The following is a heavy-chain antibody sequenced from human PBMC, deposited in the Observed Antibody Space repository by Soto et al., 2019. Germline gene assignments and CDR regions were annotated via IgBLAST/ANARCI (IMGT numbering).Heavy chain of an antibody. CDR1: GFTFSTHW. V-gene: IGHV3-7*05. CDR2: IKEDGSES. Sequence: VQLVESGGDLVQPGGSLRLSCAASGFTFSTHWMSWVRQAPGKGLEWVANIKEDGSESYYADSVKGRFTIPRDNAKNSLYLQMNGLRVEDTALYYCAKDVRWGQGTLVTVSS. CDR3: AKDVR. J-gene: IGHJ4*02.